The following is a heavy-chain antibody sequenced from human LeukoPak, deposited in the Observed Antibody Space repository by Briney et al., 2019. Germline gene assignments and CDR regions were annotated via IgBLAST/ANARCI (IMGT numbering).Heavy chain of an antibody. D-gene: IGHD1-26*01. V-gene: IGHV3-23*01. J-gene: IGHJ4*02. CDR2: ISVSGNT. CDR3: ARKPTLVGATSDY. CDR1: GFTLSSYA. Sequence: GGSLRLSCAASGFTLSSYAMSWVRQAPGKGLEWVSAISVSGNTYHADSVKGRFTISRDSSKNTLYLQMNRLRAEDAAVYYCARKPTLVGATSDYWGQGTLVTVSS.